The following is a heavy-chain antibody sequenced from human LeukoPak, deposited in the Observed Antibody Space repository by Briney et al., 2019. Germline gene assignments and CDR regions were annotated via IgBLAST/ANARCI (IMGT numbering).Heavy chain of an antibody. V-gene: IGHV1-69*13. CDR3: ARVVVVITNDISDI. J-gene: IGHJ3*02. Sequence: ASVKVSFKTFGGGFSNFAITWVRQAPGQGREGMGGIIPISGTTKYAQKFQGRVTITADESTSTAYMELSSLRSEDTAMYYCARVVVVITNDISDIWGQGTMVIVSS. CDR2: IIPISGTT. D-gene: IGHD3-22*01. CDR1: GGGFSNFA.